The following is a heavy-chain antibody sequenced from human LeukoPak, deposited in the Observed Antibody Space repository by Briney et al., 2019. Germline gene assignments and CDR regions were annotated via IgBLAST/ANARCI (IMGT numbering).Heavy chain of an antibody. J-gene: IGHJ5*02. CDR2: ISGSGDTT. V-gene: IGHV3-23*01. Sequence: PGGSLRLSCAASGFTFSSFAMNWVRQAPGKGLEWVSIISGSGDTTHYTDSVKGRFTVSRDNSKNTLYLQMNSLRAEDTAVYYCASLAAAGNWFDPWGQGTLVTVSS. CDR1: GFTFSSFA. CDR3: ASLAAAGNWFDP. D-gene: IGHD6-13*01.